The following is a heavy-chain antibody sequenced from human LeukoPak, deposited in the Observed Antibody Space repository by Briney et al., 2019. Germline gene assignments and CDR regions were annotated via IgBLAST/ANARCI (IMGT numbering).Heavy chain of an antibody. Sequence: GSLRLSCAASGFTFSSYGMHWVRQAPGKGLEWVAVISYDGSNKYYADSVEGRFTISRDNSKNTLYLQMNSLRAEDTAVYYCAKDLHYGSGSYYKNAAYYYYGMDVWGKGTTVTVSS. CDR3: AKDLHYGSGSYYKNAAYYYYGMDV. D-gene: IGHD3-10*01. CDR1: GFTFSSYG. CDR2: ISYDGSNK. J-gene: IGHJ6*04. V-gene: IGHV3-30*18.